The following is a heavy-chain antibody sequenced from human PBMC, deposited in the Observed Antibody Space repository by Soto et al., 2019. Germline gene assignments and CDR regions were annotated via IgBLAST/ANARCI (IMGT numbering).Heavy chain of an antibody. V-gene: IGHV1-2*04. CDR1: GYTFTGYY. J-gene: IGHJ4*02. D-gene: IGHD2-15*01. CDR2: INPNSGGT. CDR3: ARAPRYCSGGSCSSYYFDY. Sequence: WASVKVYCKASGYTFTGYYMHWVRQAPGQGLEWMGWINPNSGGTNYAQKFQGWVTMTRDTSISTAYMELSRLRSDDTAVYYCARAPRYCSGGSCSSYYFDYWGQGTLVTVSS.